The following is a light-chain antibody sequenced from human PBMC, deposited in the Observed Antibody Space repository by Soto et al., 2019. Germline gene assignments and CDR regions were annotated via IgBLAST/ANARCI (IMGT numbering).Light chain of an antibody. CDR3: QSYDSSLSGVV. Sequence: QSVLTQPPSVSGAPGQGVTISCTGASSNIGAGYDVHWYHQIPGTAPKLLMYASSNRPSGVPDRFSGSKSGTSASLAITGLQAEDEGEYYCQSYDSSLSGVVFGGGTKLTV. V-gene: IGLV1-40*01. CDR2: ASS. J-gene: IGLJ2*01. CDR1: SSNIGAGYD.